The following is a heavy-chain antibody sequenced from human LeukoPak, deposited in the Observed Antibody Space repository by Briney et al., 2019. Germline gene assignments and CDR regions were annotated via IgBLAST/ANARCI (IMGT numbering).Heavy chain of an antibody. D-gene: IGHD3-22*01. CDR1: GMTVSSNY. CDR2: IYTGGST. Sequence: GGSLRLSCAASGMTVSSNYIMWVRQPPGKGLEWVSSIYTGGSTYYADAVKGRFTISRDNSKNTVNLQMNSLRAEDTAVYYCAKSLGHYYDNSVDWGQGTLVTVSS. V-gene: IGHV3-66*01. CDR3: AKSLGHYYDNSVD. J-gene: IGHJ4*02.